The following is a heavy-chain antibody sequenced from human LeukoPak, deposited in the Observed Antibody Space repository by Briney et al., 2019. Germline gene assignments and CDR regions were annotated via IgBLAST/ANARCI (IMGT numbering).Heavy chain of an antibody. D-gene: IGHD3-3*01. Sequence: GGSLRLSCAASGFNFSIHWMTWVRQASGKGLEWVGRIRSKADSYATTYAASVKGRFTISRDDSKNTAYLQMNSLKTEDTAVYYCTRHSYDFWSGYYSFDYWGQGTLVTVSS. CDR1: GFNFSIHW. CDR2: IRSKADSYAT. J-gene: IGHJ4*02. V-gene: IGHV3-73*01. CDR3: TRHSYDFWSGYYSFDY.